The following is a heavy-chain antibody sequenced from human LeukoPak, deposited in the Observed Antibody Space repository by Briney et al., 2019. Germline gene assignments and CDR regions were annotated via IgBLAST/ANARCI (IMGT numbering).Heavy chain of an antibody. CDR3: ARRENISILVWFGDFDY. V-gene: IGHV3-66*04. CDR2: IYSGDTT. CDR1: GFTVSTNY. Sequence: PGGSLRLSCAASGFTVSTNYMSWVRQAPGKGLEWVSVIYSGDTTFYADSVRGKLTISRDNSKNTLYLQMNSLRAEDTAVYYCARRENISILVWFGDFDYWGQGTLVTVSS. J-gene: IGHJ4*02. D-gene: IGHD3-10*01.